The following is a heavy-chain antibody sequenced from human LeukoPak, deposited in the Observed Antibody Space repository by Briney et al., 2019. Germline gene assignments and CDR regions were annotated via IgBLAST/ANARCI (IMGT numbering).Heavy chain of an antibody. D-gene: IGHD5-24*01. V-gene: IGHV3-15*01. CDR2: IKSKSDGGAI. Sequence: GGSLRLSCAASGFTFINAWMSWVRQAPGKGLEWVGRIKSKSDGGAIDYAAPVKGRFTISRDDSKNTLYLQVNSLKTEDTAVFYCATDSDGSRPGGLDYWGQGILVTVSS. CDR1: GFTFINAW. CDR3: ATDSDGSRPGGLDY. J-gene: IGHJ4*02.